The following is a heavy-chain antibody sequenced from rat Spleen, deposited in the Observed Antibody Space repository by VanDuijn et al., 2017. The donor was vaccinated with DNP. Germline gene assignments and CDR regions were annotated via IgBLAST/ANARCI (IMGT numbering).Heavy chain of an antibody. V-gene: IGHV5-27*01. CDR1: GFTFSNYG. CDR2: ISTVGSNA. Sequence: EVQLVESGGGLVQPGRSLKLSCAASGFTFSNYGMAWVRQAPTKGLEWVASISTVGSNAYYRDSVKGRFTIARDNTKSTLNLQMDSLRSEDTATYYCTTSSYYGYDYGFGYWGQCTLVTVS. J-gene: IGHJ3*01. CDR3: TTSSYYGYDYGFGY. D-gene: IGHD1-7*01.